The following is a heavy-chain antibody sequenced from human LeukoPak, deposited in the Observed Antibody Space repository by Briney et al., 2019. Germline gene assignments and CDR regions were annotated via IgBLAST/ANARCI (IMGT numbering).Heavy chain of an antibody. CDR3: ARAMAVPANNDY. J-gene: IGHJ4*02. CDR2: TRTSSSDT. V-gene: IGHV3-21*01. CDR1: GFTFTSYT. D-gene: IGHD5-24*01. Sequence: PRGCLRLSCTTSGFTFTSYTTNWVRHAPGKGMDWVSSTRTSSSDTYYTDSVKGRFTIFRDNAKNSVYLQMNSLRAEDTAVYYGARAMAVPANNDYWGQGTLVTVSA.